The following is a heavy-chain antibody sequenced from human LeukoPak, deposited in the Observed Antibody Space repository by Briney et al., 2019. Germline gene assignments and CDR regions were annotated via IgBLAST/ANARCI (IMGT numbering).Heavy chain of an antibody. CDR2: ISSSSRYI. D-gene: IGHD3-3*01. V-gene: IGHV3-21*01. J-gene: IGHJ6*02. CDR1: GFTFSSYS. CDR3: AREGPIFGVVITQYYYYGMDV. Sequence: GGSLRLSCAASGFTFSSYSMNWVRQAPGKGLEWVSSISSSSRYIYYADSVKGRFTISSDKAKNSLYLQMNSLRAEDTAVYYCAREGPIFGVVITQYYYYGMDVWGQGTTVTVSS.